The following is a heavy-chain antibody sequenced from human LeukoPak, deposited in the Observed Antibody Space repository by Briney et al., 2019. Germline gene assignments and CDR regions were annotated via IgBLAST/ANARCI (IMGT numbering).Heavy chain of an antibody. V-gene: IGHV3-7*01. CDR2: IKQDGSEK. J-gene: IGHJ4*02. D-gene: IGHD3-3*01. Sequence: GGSLRLSCAASGFTFSSYWMSWVRQAPGKGLEWVANIKQDGSEKYCVDSVKGRFTISRDNAKNSLYLQMNSLRAEDTAVYYCARTLYDFWSGYYGGTLFDYWGQGTLVTVSS. CDR3: ARTLYDFWSGYYGGTLFDY. CDR1: GFTFSSYW.